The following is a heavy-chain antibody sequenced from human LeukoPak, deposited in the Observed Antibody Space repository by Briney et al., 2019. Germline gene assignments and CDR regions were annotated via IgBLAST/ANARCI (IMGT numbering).Heavy chain of an antibody. CDR1: GFIFSSYS. J-gene: IGHJ6*02. D-gene: IGHD3-3*01. CDR3: ARVGPYDFWSGYPGNYYGMDV. V-gene: IGHV3-48*01. CDR2: ISYSSSTI. Sequence: GGSLRLSCAASGFIFSSYSMNWVRQAPGKGLEWVSYISYSSSTIYYADSVKGRFTISRDNAKNSLYLQMNSLRAEDTAVYYCARVGPYDFWSGYPGNYYGMDVWGQGTTVTVSS.